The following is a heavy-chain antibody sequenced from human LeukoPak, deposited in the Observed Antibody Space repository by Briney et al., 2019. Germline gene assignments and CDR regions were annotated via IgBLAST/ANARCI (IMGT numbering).Heavy chain of an antibody. D-gene: IGHD2-2*01. Sequence: SETLSLTCTVSGGSISSYYWGWIRQPPGKGLEWIGYIYYSGSTSYNPSLKSRVTISVDTSKNQFSLKLSSVTAADTAVYYCARVQAYCSSTSCVDYFDYWGQGTLVTVSS. V-gene: IGHV4-59*01. CDR1: GGSISSYY. CDR2: IYYSGST. CDR3: ARVQAYCSSTSCVDYFDY. J-gene: IGHJ4*02.